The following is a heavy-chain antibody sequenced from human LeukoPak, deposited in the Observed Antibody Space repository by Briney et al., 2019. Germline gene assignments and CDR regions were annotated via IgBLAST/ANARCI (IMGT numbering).Heavy chain of an antibody. CDR3: ASSTTGTTGDAFDI. Sequence: ASVTVSCTASGYTFTSYDFNWVRQATGQGLEWMGWMNPNSGNTGYAQKFQGRVTITRNTSISTAYMELSSLRSEDTAVYYCASSTTGTTGDAFDIWGQGTMVTVSS. CDR2: MNPNSGNT. J-gene: IGHJ3*02. D-gene: IGHD1-1*01. CDR1: GYTFTSYD. V-gene: IGHV1-8*03.